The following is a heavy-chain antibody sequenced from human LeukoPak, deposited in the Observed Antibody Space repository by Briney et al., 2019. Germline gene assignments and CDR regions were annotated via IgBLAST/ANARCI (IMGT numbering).Heavy chain of an antibody. Sequence: PGGSLRLSCAASGFTFSSYSMNWVRQAPGKGLEWIGIIYHSGRTDYNPSLKSRVTISEDTSKNQFSLKLSSVTAADTAVYYCARAFRGIFGVFEAFDIWGQGTMVTVSS. J-gene: IGHJ3*02. CDR2: IYHSGRT. V-gene: IGHV4-38-2*01. D-gene: IGHD3-3*01. CDR3: ARAFRGIFGVFEAFDI. CDR1: GFTFSSYS.